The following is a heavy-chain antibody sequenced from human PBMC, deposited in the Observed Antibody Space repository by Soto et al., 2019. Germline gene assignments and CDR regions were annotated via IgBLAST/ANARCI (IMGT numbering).Heavy chain of an antibody. CDR3: ARQGTDITIFGVVISYFDY. D-gene: IGHD3-3*01. Sequence: QLQLQESGPGLVKPSETLSLTCTVSGGSISSSSYYWGWIRQPPGKGLEWIGSIYYSGSTYYNPSLKSRVTISVDTSKNQFSLKLSSVTAADTAVYYCARQGTDITIFGVVISYFDYWGQGTLVTVSS. CDR1: GGSISSSSYY. V-gene: IGHV4-39*01. J-gene: IGHJ4*02. CDR2: IYYSGST.